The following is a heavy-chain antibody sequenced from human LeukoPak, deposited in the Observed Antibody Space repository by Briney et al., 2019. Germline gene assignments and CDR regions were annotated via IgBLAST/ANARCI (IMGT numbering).Heavy chain of an antibody. Sequence: GGSLRLSCAASRFTFSNYNMNWVRQAPGKGLEWVAYISGTGRTTNYADSVKGRFTISRDNSKNTLYLQMNSLRAEDTAVYYCAPGYSYGDNWGQGTLVTVSS. V-gene: IGHV3-48*01. CDR1: RFTFSNYN. D-gene: IGHD5-18*01. CDR3: APGYSYGDN. J-gene: IGHJ4*02. CDR2: ISGTGRTT.